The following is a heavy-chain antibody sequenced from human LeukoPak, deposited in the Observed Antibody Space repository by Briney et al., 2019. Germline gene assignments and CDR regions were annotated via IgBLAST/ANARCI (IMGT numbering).Heavy chain of an antibody. J-gene: IGHJ5*02. CDR1: GFTFGDYA. V-gene: IGHV3-49*04. CDR2: IRSKAYGGTT. CDR3: MPPRYYDSSGYDDSIGHA. Sequence: PGGSLRLSCTASGFTFGDYAMSWVRQAPGKGLEWVGFIRSKAYGGTTEYAASVKGRFTISRDDSKSIAYLQMNSLKTEDTAVYYCMPPRYYDSSGYDDSIGHAWGQGTLVTVSS. D-gene: IGHD3-22*01.